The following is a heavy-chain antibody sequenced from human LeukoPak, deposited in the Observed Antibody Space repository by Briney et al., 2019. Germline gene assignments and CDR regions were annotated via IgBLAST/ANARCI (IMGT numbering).Heavy chain of an antibody. CDR1: GYTFTSYG. D-gene: IGHD3-10*01. V-gene: IGHV1-18*01. Sequence: ASVKVSCKASGYTFTSYGITWVRQAPGQGLEWMGWISAYNGNTNYAQKVQGRVTMTTDTSTTTAYMELRSLRSDDTAVYYCARERHKYYGSGSYYGYWGQGTLVTVSS. CDR2: ISAYNGNT. J-gene: IGHJ4*02. CDR3: ARERHKYYGSGSYYGY.